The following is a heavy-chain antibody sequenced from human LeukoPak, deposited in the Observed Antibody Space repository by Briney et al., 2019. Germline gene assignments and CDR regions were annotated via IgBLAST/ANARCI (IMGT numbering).Heavy chain of an antibody. D-gene: IGHD5/OR15-5a*01. V-gene: IGHV1-2*02. CDR2: INPTSGGT. CDR3: ARLVGLSTTASY. Sequence: ASVKVSCKASGYTFIGYYLHWVRQAPGQGLEWMGWINPTSGGTNYAQKFQDRVTMTRDTSINAAYMELSRLTSDDTAVYYCARLVGLSTTASYWGQGTLVIVSS. CDR1: GYTFIGYY. J-gene: IGHJ4*02.